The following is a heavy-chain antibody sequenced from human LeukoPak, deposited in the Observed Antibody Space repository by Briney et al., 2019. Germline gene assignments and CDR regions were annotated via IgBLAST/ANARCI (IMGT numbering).Heavy chain of an antibody. V-gene: IGHV3-15*01. CDR2: IKSKTDGGTT. CDR1: GFTFINAW. J-gene: IGHJ4*02. D-gene: IGHD3-3*01. Sequence: PGGSLRLSCAASGFTFINAWMSWVRQAPGKGLEWVGRIKSKTDGGTTDYAAPVRGRFTISRDDSKNTLYLQMNSLKTEDTAVYYCTTGPPIFGVVGPRDCWGRGTLVTVSS. CDR3: TTGPPIFGVVGPRDC.